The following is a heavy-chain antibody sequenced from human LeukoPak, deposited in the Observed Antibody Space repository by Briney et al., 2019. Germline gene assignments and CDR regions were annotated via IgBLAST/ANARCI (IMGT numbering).Heavy chain of an antibody. V-gene: IGHV3-7*01. CDR3: ARAPSTTFYYYYYGMDV. Sequence: GGSLRLSCAASGFTFSSYWMSWVRQAPGKGLEWVANIKQDGSEKYYVDSVKGRFTISRDNAKNSLYLQMNSLRAEDTAVYYSARAPSTTFYYYYYGMDVWGQGTTVTVSS. D-gene: IGHD2/OR15-2a*01. CDR2: IKQDGSEK. CDR1: GFTFSSYW. J-gene: IGHJ6*02.